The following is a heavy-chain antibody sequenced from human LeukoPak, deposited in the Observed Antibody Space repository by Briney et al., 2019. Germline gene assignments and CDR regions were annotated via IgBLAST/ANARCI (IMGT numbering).Heavy chain of an antibody. CDR2: ISSSRSYI. J-gene: IGHJ6*03. V-gene: IGHV3-21*01. CDR1: GFTFSSYS. Sequence: GGSLSLSCAASGFTFSSYSMNGVRQAPAKGLEWVSSISSSRSYIYYAHPAKGRFTISRNNAKNSLYLQMDILRPEDRAGMYFARGYSSSWHHYYYYMDVWGKGTTVTVSS. CDR3: ARGYSSSWHHYYYYMDV. D-gene: IGHD6-13*01.